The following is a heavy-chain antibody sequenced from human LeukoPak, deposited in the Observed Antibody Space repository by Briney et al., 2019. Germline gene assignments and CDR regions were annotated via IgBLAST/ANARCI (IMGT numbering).Heavy chain of an antibody. CDR1: GFTFSTYG. Sequence: QPGGSLRLSCAASGFTFSTYGLHWVRQAPGKGLEWVAVILFDGNNKYYADSVRGRFTISRDNSKNTLYLQMNSLRDEGTAVYYCAKDAEHSSGWYPGNWGQGTLVIVSS. CDR3: AKDAEHSSGWYPGN. CDR2: ILFDGNNK. J-gene: IGHJ4*02. V-gene: IGHV3-30*18. D-gene: IGHD6-13*01.